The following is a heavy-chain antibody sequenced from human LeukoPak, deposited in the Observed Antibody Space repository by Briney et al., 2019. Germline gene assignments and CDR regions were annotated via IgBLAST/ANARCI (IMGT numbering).Heavy chain of an antibody. CDR2: ISSSSIYI. V-gene: IGHV3-21*01. J-gene: IGHJ5*02. CDR3: ARGGVVVVAATRGHWFDP. D-gene: IGHD2-15*01. CDR1: GLTFSNYR. Sequence: PGGSLRLSCAASGLTFSNYRMNWVRQAPGKGLEWVSSISSSSIYIYYADSLKGRFTISRDNAKNSLYLQMNSLRAEDTAVYYCARGGVVVVAATRGHWFDPWGQETLVTVSS.